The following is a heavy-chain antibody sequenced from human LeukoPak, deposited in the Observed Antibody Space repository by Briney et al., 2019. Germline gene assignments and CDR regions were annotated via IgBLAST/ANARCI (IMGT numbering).Heavy chain of an antibody. D-gene: IGHD5-18*01. CDR3: ARDRGYSYGLDY. CDR2: MNPNSGNT. V-gene: IGHV1-18*01. J-gene: IGHJ4*02. Sequence: GASVKVSCRASGYTFTSYDINWVRQATGQGLEWMGWMNPNSGNTNYAQKLQGRVTMTTDTSTSTAYMELRSLRSDDTAVYYCARDRGYSYGLDYWGQGTLVTVSS. CDR1: GYTFTSYD.